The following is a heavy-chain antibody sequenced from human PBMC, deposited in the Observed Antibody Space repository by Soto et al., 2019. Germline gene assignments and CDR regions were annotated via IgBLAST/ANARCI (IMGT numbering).Heavy chain of an antibody. J-gene: IGHJ6*02. CDR2: IYHSGST. D-gene: IGHD2-2*01. CDR3: ARAAIYCISTSCFYYGMDV. Sequence: QLQLQESGSGLVKPSQTLSLTCAVSGGSISSGGYSWSWIRQPPGKGLEWIGYIYHSGSTYYNPSLNSRVTISVDRSKNQFSLKLSSVTAADTAVYYCARAAIYCISTSCFYYGMDVWGQGTTVTVS. V-gene: IGHV4-30-2*01. CDR1: GGSISSGGYS.